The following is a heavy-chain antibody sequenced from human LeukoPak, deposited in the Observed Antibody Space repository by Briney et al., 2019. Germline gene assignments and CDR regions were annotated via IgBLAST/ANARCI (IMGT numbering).Heavy chain of an antibody. Sequence: AASVKVSCKASGYTFTGYYMHWVRQAPGQGLEWMGWINPNSGGTNYAQKFQGRVTMTRDTSISTAYMELSRLRSDDTAVNYWARWGGPRGGLDFDYWGQGTLVTVSS. D-gene: IGHD3-10*01. CDR1: GYTFTGYY. CDR3: ARWGGPRGGLDFDY. V-gene: IGHV1-2*02. CDR2: INPNSGGT. J-gene: IGHJ4*02.